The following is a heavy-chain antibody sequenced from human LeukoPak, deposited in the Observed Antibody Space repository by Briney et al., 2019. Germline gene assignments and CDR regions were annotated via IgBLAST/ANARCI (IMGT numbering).Heavy chain of an antibody. CDR3: ARASRDGYNQNFDH. CDR2: IYPGGSET. CDR1: GYSFSSYW. J-gene: IGHJ4*02. V-gene: IGHV5-51*01. Sequence: GESLKISCKGLGYSFSSYWNAWVRQRPGKGLEWMGIIYPGGSETRYDPSFQGQVTISAGSSTSTAYLQWSSLRASDTAMYYCARASRDGYNQNFDHWGQGTPVTVSS. D-gene: IGHD5-24*01.